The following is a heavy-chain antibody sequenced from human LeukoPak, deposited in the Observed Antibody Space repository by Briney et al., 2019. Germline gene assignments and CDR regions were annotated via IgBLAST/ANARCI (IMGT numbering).Heavy chain of an antibody. J-gene: IGHJ4*02. V-gene: IGHV3-23*01. CDR3: AKGGRYCSGGSCYYFDY. D-gene: IGHD2-15*01. Sequence: PGGSLRLSCAASGFTFSSYAMSWVRQAPGKGLEWVSVISGSGGSTYYADSVKGRFTISRDNSKNTLYLQMNSLRAEDTAVYYCAKGGRYCSGGSCYYFDYWGQGTWSPSPQ. CDR1: GFTFSSYA. CDR2: ISGSGGST.